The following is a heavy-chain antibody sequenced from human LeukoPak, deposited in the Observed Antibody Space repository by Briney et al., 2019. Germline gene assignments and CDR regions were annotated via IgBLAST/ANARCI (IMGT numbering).Heavy chain of an antibody. D-gene: IGHD2-15*01. Sequence: GGSLRLSCAASGFTVSSNYMSWVRQAPGKGLEWVPVIYSGGSTYYADSVKGRFTISRDNSKNTLYLQMNSLRAEDTAVYYCARDRYCSGGSCYPDAFDIWGQGTMVTVSS. J-gene: IGHJ3*02. CDR3: ARDRYCSGGSCYPDAFDI. CDR1: GFTVSSNY. CDR2: IYSGGST. V-gene: IGHV3-53*01.